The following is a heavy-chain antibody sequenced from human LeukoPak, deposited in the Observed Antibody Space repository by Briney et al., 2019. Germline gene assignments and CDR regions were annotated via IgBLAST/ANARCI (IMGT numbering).Heavy chain of an antibody. CDR1: GGSFSGYY. Sequence: SETLSLTCAVYGGSFSGYYWSWIRQPPGKGLEWIGEINHSGSTNYNPSLKSRVTISVDTSKNQFSLKLSSVTAADTAVYYCARRGENGHWYFDLWGRGTLVAVSS. D-gene: IGHD3-16*01. J-gene: IGHJ2*01. CDR2: INHSGST. CDR3: ARRGENGHWYFDL. V-gene: IGHV4-34*01.